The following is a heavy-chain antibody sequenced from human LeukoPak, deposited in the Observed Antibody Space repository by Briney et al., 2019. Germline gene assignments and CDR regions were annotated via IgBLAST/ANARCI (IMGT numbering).Heavy chain of an antibody. V-gene: IGHV1-46*01. CDR1: GYTFTSYY. CDR2: INPSGGST. CDR3: ACQIEVGATHRGFYYYMDV. Sequence: ASVKVSCKASGYTFTSYYIHWVRQAPGQGLEWMGLINPSGGSTNYAQKFQGRVTMTRDTSTSTVYMELSSLRSEDTAVYYCACQIEVGATHRGFYYYMDVWGNGTTVTVSS. J-gene: IGHJ6*03. D-gene: IGHD1-26*01.